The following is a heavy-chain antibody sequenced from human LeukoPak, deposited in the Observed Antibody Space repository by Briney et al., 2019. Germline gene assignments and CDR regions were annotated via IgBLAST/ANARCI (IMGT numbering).Heavy chain of an antibody. CDR2: IYTSGST. J-gene: IGHJ3*02. CDR1: GGSISSGSYY. D-gene: IGHD6-13*01. CDR3: ARRLGSSWYYWYAFDI. Sequence: PSETLSLTCTVSGGSISSGSYYWSWIRQPAGKGLEWIGRIYTSGSTNYYPSLKSRVTISVDTSKNQFSLKLSSVTAADTAVYYCARRLGSSWYYWYAFDIWGQGTMVTVSS. V-gene: IGHV4-61*02.